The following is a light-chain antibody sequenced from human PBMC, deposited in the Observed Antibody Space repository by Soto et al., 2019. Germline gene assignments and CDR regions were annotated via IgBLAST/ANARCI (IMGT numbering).Light chain of an antibody. Sequence: QSVLTQPASVSGSPGQSITISCTGTSSDVGGYNYVSWYQQHPGKAPKFMIYDVSNRPSGVSNRFSGSKSGNTASLTISGPQAEYEADYYCCSYTTSNTRQIVFVTGTKVTVL. V-gene: IGLV2-14*01. J-gene: IGLJ1*01. CDR1: SSDVGGYNY. CDR3: CSYTTSNTRQIV. CDR2: DVS.